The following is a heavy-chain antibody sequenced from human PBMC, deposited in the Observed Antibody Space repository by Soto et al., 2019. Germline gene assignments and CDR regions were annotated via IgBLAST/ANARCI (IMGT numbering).Heavy chain of an antibody. Sequence: SETLSLTCTVSGGSISSSSYYWGWIRQPPGKGLEWIGSIYYSGSTYYNPSLKSRVTISVDTSKNQFSLKLSSVTAADTAVYYCARQRFELELRRGWFDPWGQGTLVTVSS. D-gene: IGHD1-7*01. CDR2: IYYSGST. CDR1: GGSISSSSYY. V-gene: IGHV4-39*01. CDR3: ARQRFELELRRGWFDP. J-gene: IGHJ5*02.